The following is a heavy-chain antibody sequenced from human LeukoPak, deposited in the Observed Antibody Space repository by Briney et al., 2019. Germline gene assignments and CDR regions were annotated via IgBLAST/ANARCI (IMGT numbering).Heavy chain of an antibody. V-gene: IGHV3-23*01. CDR1: GFTFSSYA. CDR3: AKDRLVVRGIIDY. D-gene: IGHD3-10*01. CDR2: ISGSGGNT. J-gene: IGHJ4*02. Sequence: PGGSLRLSCAASGFTFSSYAMTWVRQAPGKGLEWVSAISGSGGNTYCADSMKGRFTISRDNSKNTLYLQMNSLRAEDTAVYYCAKDRLVVRGIIDYWGQGTLVTVSS.